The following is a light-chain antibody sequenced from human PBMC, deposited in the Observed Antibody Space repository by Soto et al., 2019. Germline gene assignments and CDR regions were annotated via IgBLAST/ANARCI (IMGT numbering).Light chain of an antibody. CDR1: GYDIGAYDY. J-gene: IGLJ2*01. Sequence: QSALTQPTSVSGSPGQSITIYCTGSGYDIGAYDYVSWYQQHPGKAPRLLIHGVRNRPPGISSRFSASKSGNTASLTVSGLQVEDEADYYCSSFEASNNLLFGGGTKVTVL. CDR3: SSFEASNNLL. CDR2: GVR. V-gene: IGLV2-14*01.